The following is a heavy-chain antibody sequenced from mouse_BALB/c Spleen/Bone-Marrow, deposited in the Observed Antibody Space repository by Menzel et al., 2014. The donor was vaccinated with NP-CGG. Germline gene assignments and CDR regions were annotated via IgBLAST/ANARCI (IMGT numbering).Heavy chain of an antibody. V-gene: IGHV3-1*02. CDR3: ARGDYGSYGAMDY. CDR1: GYSITSGYS. Sequence: VQLQQPGPDLVKPSQSLSLTCTVTGYSITSGYSWHWIRQFPGNKLEWMGYIHYSGSTNCDPSLKSRFSITRDTSKNQFFLQLNSVTTEDTATYYCARGDYGSYGAMDYWGQGTSVTVSS. J-gene: IGHJ4*01. CDR2: IHYSGST. D-gene: IGHD2-1*01.